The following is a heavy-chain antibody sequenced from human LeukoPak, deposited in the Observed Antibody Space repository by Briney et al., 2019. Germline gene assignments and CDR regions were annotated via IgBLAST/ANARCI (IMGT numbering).Heavy chain of an antibody. J-gene: IGHJ6*04. CDR2: IRYDGSNE. CDR3: AKDPTYSGYGGLDV. D-gene: IGHD5-12*01. Sequence: GGSLRLSCAASGFSFSGYGMHWVRQAPGKGLEWVAFIRYDGSNEYYADSVKGRFTISRDKSKNTLSLQMNGLRAEDTAVYYCAKDPTYSGYGGLDVWGKGTTVTVSS. CDR1: GFSFSGYG. V-gene: IGHV3-30*02.